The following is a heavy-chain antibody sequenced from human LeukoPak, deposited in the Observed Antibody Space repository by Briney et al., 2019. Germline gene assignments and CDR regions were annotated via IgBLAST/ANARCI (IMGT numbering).Heavy chain of an antibody. CDR1: GYSFTYYW. J-gene: IGHJ4*02. V-gene: IGHV5-51*01. Sequence: GESLKISCKGSGYSFTYYWIGWVRQMPGRGLEWMGIIYPGDSDTRYRPSFQGQVTISVDKSISTAYLQWSSLKASDTAMYYCARQDGNSKYYFDYWGQGTLVTVSS. CDR3: ARQDGNSKYYFDY. CDR2: IYPGDSDT. D-gene: IGHD1-1*01.